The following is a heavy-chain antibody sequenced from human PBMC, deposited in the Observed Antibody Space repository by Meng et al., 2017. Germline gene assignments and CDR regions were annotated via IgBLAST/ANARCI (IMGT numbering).Heavy chain of an antibody. Sequence: VQVVGAGGGLVQPGGALRLSCAASGFTFSSYWMHWVRQAPGKGLVWVSRINSDGSSTSYADSVKGRFTISRDNAKNTLYLQMNSLRAEDTAVYYCARGGKYVWGLDYWGQGTLVTVSS. V-gene: IGHV3-74*01. D-gene: IGHD4-23*01. CDR3: ARGGKYVWGLDY. CDR2: INSDGSST. CDR1: GFTFSSYW. J-gene: IGHJ4*02.